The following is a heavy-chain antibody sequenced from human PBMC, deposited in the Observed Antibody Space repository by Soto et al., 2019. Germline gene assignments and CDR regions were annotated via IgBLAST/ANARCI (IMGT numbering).Heavy chain of an antibody. CDR1: GFTFSSYA. J-gene: IGHJ4*02. CDR3: ARSGSGSYYQGCTDY. CDR2: ISYDGSNK. Sequence: QVQLVESGGGVVQPGRSLRLSCAASGFTFSSYAMHWVRQVPGKGLEWVAVISYDGSNKYYADSVKGRFTISRDNSKNTLYLQMNSLRAEDTAVYYCARSGSGSYYQGCTDYWGQGTLVTVSS. V-gene: IGHV3-30-3*01. D-gene: IGHD3-10*01.